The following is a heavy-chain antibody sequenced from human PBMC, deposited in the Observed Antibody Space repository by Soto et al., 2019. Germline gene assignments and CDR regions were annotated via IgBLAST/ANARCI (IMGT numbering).Heavy chain of an antibody. CDR1: GGTFSSYA. J-gene: IGHJ6*02. CDR2: IIPIFGTA. Sequence: SVKVSCKASGGTFSSYAISWVRQAPGRGLEWMGGIIPIFGTANYAQKFQGRVTITADKSTSTAYMELSSLRSEDTAVYYCARTYYDFWSGYYRRRDYYYGMDVWGQGTTVTVSS. CDR3: ARTYYDFWSGYYRRRDYYYGMDV. D-gene: IGHD3-3*01. V-gene: IGHV1-69*06.